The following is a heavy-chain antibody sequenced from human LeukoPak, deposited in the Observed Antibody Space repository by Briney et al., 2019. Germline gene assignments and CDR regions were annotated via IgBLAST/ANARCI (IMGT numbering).Heavy chain of an antibody. CDR1: GLTSTSYW. J-gene: IGHJ4*02. Sequence: PGGSLRLSCAASGLTSTSYWMTWVRQAPGKGLEWVANINEDGSEIYYVDSVRGRFTVSRDNAKKSLYLQMNSLGAEDTAVYYCARRSQTYEGSGYWVDSLDYWGQGTPVTVSS. CDR2: INEDGSEI. CDR3: ARRSQTYEGSGYWVDSLDY. V-gene: IGHV3-7*01. D-gene: IGHD3-22*01.